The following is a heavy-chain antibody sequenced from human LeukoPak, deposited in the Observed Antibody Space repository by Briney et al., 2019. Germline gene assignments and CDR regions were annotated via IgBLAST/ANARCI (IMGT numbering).Heavy chain of an antibody. Sequence: GGSLRLSCAASGFTFSSYWMHWVRQAPGKGLVWVSRISSDGSSTSYADIVKGRFTISRDNAKNTLYLQMNSLRAEDTAVYYCARINWDDAFDIWGQGTMVTVSS. D-gene: IGHD1-1*01. CDR3: ARINWDDAFDI. CDR2: ISSDGSST. CDR1: GFTFSSYW. J-gene: IGHJ3*02. V-gene: IGHV3-74*01.